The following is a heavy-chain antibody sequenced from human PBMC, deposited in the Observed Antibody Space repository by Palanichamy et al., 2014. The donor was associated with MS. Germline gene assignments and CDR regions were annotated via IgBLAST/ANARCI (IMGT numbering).Heavy chain of an antibody. V-gene: IGHV4-39*01. CDR3: AREIGDTSLHRMDY. J-gene: IGHJ4*02. CDR2: IYYSGST. D-gene: IGHD3-16*01. Sequence: QLQLQESGPGLVKPSETLSLTCAVSGGSITSSIYYWGWIRQPPGEGLEWIGSIYYSGSTFYNPSLKSRVTISVDTSKNQFSLGLSSVTAADTAVYYCAREIGDTSLHRMDYWGQGTLVTVSS. CDR1: GGSITSSIYY.